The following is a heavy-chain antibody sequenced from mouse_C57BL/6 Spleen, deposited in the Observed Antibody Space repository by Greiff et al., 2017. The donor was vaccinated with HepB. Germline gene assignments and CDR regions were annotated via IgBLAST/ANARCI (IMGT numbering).Heavy chain of an antibody. CDR1: GYSITSGYY. CDR2: ISYDGSN. J-gene: IGHJ1*03. V-gene: IGHV3-6*01. Sequence: EVQLQQSGPGLVKPSQSLSLTCSVTGYSITSGYYWNWIRQFPGNKLEWMGYISYDGSNNYNPSLKNRISITRDTSKNQFFLKLNSVTTEDTATYYCARPGTFWYFEVWGTGTTVTVSS. D-gene: IGHD4-1*01. CDR3: ARPGTFWYFEV.